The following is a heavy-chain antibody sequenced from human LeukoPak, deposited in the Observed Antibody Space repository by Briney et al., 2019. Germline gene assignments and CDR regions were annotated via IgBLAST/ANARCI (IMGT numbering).Heavy chain of an antibody. CDR1: GYTFTGYY. Sequence: ASVKVSCKASGYTFTGYYMHWVRQAPGQGLEWMGIINPSGGSTSYAQKFQGRVTMTRDTSTSTVYMELSSLRSEDTAVYYRARDFMVRGVIIGYWGQGTLVTVSS. D-gene: IGHD3-10*01. J-gene: IGHJ4*02. V-gene: IGHV1-46*01. CDR3: ARDFMVRGVIIGY. CDR2: INPSGGST.